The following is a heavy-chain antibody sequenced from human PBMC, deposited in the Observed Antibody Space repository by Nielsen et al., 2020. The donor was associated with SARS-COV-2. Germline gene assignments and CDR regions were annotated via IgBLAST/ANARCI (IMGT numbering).Heavy chain of an antibody. CDR1: GFTFVPYA. CDR3: AKDSDGMDV. J-gene: IGHJ6*02. CDR2: ISWNSGSI. Sequence: GGSLRLSFAASGFTFVPYAIHLVRHSPCTFLDSVSGISWNSGSIGYADSVKGRFTISRDNAKNSLYLQMNSLRAEDTSLYYCAKDSDGMDVWGQGTTVTVSS. V-gene: IGHV3-9*01.